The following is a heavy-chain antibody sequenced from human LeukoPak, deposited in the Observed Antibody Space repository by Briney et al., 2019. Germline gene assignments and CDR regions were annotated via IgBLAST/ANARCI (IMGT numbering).Heavy chain of an antibody. CDR3: ARELEWLGKYYFDY. D-gene: IGHD3-10*01. J-gene: IGHJ4*02. Sequence: GGALRLSCAASGFTLSNYAMTWDRQAPGKGLEWVSTISASGDRTYYADSVKGRFTISRDNSKNTLYLQLNSLRAEDAAVFYCARELEWLGKYYFDYWGQGTLVTVSS. CDR2: ISASGDRT. V-gene: IGHV3-23*01. CDR1: GFTLSNYA.